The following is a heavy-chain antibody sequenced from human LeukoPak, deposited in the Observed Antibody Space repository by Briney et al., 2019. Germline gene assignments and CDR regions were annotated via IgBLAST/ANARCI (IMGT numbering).Heavy chain of an antibody. D-gene: IGHD3-3*01. CDR1: GLTFSSYG. CDR3: ARSNTNYYYYGMDV. Sequence: GGSLRLSCAASGLTFSSYGMHWVRQAPGKGLEWVAFIRNHGTDEYYAESVRGRFTISRDNSKNTLYLQMNSLRAEDTAVYYCARSNTNYYYYGMDVWGQGTTVTVSS. V-gene: IGHV3-30*12. CDR2: IRNHGTDE. J-gene: IGHJ6*02.